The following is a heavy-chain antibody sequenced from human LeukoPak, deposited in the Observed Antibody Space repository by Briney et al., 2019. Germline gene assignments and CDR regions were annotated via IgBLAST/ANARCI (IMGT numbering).Heavy chain of an antibody. Sequence: GESLKISCKGSGYSFTTYWIGWVRQMPGKGLEWMGIIYPGDSDTRYSPSFQGQVTISGAKSISTAYLQWSSLKASDTAMYYCARNRDSGSLDAFEIWGQGTMVTVSS. V-gene: IGHV5-51*01. CDR3: ARNRDSGSLDAFEI. J-gene: IGHJ3*02. CDR1: GYSFTTYW. D-gene: IGHD3-10*01. CDR2: IYPGDSDT.